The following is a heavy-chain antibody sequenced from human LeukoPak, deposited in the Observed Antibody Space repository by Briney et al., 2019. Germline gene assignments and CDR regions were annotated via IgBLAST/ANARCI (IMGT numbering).Heavy chain of an antibody. J-gene: IGHJ4*02. CDR1: GFTFTNYW. V-gene: IGHV3-7*01. D-gene: IGHD3-10*01. CDR3: ARDRAGSY. CDR2: IKQDESEK. Sequence: PGGALRLSCAASGFTFTNYWMSWVRQAPGKGLEWVANIKQDESEKYHVDSVKGRFTISRDNAKNSLYLQMNSLRAEDTAVYHCARDRAGSYWGQGTLVPVSS.